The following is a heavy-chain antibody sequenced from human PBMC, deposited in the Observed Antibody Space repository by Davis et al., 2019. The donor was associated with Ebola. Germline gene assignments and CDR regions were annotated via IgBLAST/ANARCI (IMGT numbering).Heavy chain of an antibody. CDR2: ITGSGGST. D-gene: IGHD3-10*01. CDR3: ANNWPTMVRGILY. CDR1: GFTFYCYA. V-gene: IGHV3-23*01. Sequence: GESPNTSCAAPGFTFYCYALTWVRPAPGKGLEWVSAITGSGGSTYYADSVKGRFTISRDNSKNTLYLQMRNLRAEATAVYYCANNWPTMVRGILYWGQGTLVTVSS. J-gene: IGHJ4*02.